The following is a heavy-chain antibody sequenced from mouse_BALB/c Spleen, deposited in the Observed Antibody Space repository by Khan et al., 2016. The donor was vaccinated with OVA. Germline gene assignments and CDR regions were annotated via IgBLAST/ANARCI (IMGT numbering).Heavy chain of an antibody. J-gene: IGHJ3*01. D-gene: IGHD3-3*01. Sequence: VQLVESGPGLVAPSQSLSITCTVSGFSLTSYDVYWIRQPPGKGLECLGVIGAGGSTNYNSALMSRLSISTDNSTSHVFLQMNSLQTDETAMDYCAREGLDTVAYWGQGTLLTVSA. V-gene: IGHV2-9*02. CDR3: AREGLDTVAY. CDR2: IGAGGST. CDR1: GFSLTSYD.